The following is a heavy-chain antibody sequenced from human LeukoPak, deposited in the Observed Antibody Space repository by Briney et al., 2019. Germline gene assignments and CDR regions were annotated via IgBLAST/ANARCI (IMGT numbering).Heavy chain of an antibody. CDR3: AGRNPTVPRVDWFDP. Sequence: TGGSLRLSCAASGFTFSNYWMNWVRQAPGKGLEWVANIKQDGSEKHYVDSVKGRFTISRDNAKNSLYLQMNSLRVEDTALYYCAGRNPTVPRVDWFDPWGQGTLVTVSS. D-gene: IGHD1-14*01. J-gene: IGHJ5*02. CDR1: GFTFSNYW. CDR2: IKQDGSEK. V-gene: IGHV3-7*01.